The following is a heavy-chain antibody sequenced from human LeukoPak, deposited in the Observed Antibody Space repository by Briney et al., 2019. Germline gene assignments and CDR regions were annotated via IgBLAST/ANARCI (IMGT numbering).Heavy chain of an antibody. J-gene: IGHJ4*02. CDR3: ARGRLLMAFDY. CDR1: GGTFSSYA. V-gene: IGHV1-2*02. CDR2: INPNSGGT. D-gene: IGHD2-15*01. Sequence: ASVKVSCKASGGTFSSYAISWVRQAPGQGLEWMGWINPNSGGTNYAQKFQGRVTMTRDTSISTAYMELSRLRSDDTAVYYCARGRLLMAFDYWGQGTLVTVSS.